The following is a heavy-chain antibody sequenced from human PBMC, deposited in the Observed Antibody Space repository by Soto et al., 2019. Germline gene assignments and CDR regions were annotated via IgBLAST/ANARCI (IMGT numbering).Heavy chain of an antibody. Sequence: QVHLVQSGAAVKKPGASVKVSCKGSGYAFTTYGITWVRQAPGQGLEWMGWISAHNGNTNYAQKHQGRVTVTRDTSTSTAYMELRSLRSDDTAVYYCARGRYGDYWGQGAMVTVTS. CDR1: GYAFTTYG. CDR3: ARGRYGDY. CDR2: ISAHNGNT. J-gene: IGHJ4*02. D-gene: IGHD1-1*01. V-gene: IGHV1-18*01.